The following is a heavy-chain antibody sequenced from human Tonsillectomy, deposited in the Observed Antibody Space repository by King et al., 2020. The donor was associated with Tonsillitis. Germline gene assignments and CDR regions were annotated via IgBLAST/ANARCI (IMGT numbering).Heavy chain of an antibody. D-gene: IGHD6-13*01. J-gene: IGHJ3*01. V-gene: IGHV1-3*01. CDR3: ARVQDFGSSWYSGPWAFDV. CDR1: GYTFTSYA. Sequence: QLVQSGAEVKKPGASVKVSCKASGYTFTSYAMHWVRQAPGQRLEWMGWINAGNGNTKYSQKFQGRVTITRDTSASTVNMELSSLRSEDTAVYYCARVQDFGSSWYSGPWAFDVWGKGTMVTVSS. CDR2: INAGNGNT.